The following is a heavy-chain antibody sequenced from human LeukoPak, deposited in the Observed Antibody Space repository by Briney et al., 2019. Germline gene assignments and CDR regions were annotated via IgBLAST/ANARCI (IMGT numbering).Heavy chain of an antibody. Sequence: PSETLSLTCTVSGGSISSYYWSWIRQPPGKGLEWIGYIYDSGSTNYNPSLKSRATISVDTSKNQFSLKLSSVTAADTAVYYCARHIDGYIHFDYWGQGTLVTVSS. J-gene: IGHJ4*02. V-gene: IGHV4-59*08. CDR2: IYDSGST. CDR1: GGSISSYY. CDR3: ARHIDGYIHFDY. D-gene: IGHD5-24*01.